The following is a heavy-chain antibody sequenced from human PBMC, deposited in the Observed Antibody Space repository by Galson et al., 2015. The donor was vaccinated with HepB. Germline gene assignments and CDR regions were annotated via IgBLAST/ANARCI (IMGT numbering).Heavy chain of an antibody. V-gene: IGHV1-69*13. J-gene: IGHJ6*03. CDR1: GGTFSSYA. CDR3: ARHSLYYDFWSGYSYYYYMDV. Sequence: SVKVSCKASGGTFSSYAISWVRQAPGQGLEWMGGIIPIFGTANYAQKFQGRVTITADESTSTAYMELSSLRSEDTAVYYCARHSLYYDFWSGYSYYYYMDVWGKGTTVTVSS. CDR2: IIPIFGTA. D-gene: IGHD3-3*01.